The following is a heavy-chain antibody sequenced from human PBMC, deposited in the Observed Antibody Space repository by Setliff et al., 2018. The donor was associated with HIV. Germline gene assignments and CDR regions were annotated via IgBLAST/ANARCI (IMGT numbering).Heavy chain of an antibody. CDR1: GGSININNYY. CDR2: IHYTGSI. J-gene: IGHJ5*02. Sequence: TLSLTCTVSGGSININNYYWGWIRQPPGKGLELIASIHYTGSIHYNPSLESRVTISVDTSKNDFSLKMTSVTAADTAVYYCARHANPTVITDIPFDPWGQGTLVTVS. CDR3: ARHANPTVITDIPFDP. V-gene: IGHV4-39*01. D-gene: IGHD4-17*01.